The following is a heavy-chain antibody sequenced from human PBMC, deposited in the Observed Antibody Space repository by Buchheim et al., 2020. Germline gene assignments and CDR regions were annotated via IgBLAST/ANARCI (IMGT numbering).Heavy chain of an antibody. CDR1: GYTFSTYG. V-gene: IGHV1-18*01. J-gene: IGHJ5*02. CDR2: ISTYNGNT. Sequence: QVQLVQSGAEVKKPGASVKVSCKASGYTFSTYGFTWVRQAPGQGLEWMGWISTYNGNTNYAQKFQDRVAMTTDTSTSTVYMELRSLRSDDTAVYYCARDLGYCHWTNCQRNWFDPWGQGTL. CDR3: ARDLGYCHWTNCQRNWFDP. D-gene: IGHD2-15*01.